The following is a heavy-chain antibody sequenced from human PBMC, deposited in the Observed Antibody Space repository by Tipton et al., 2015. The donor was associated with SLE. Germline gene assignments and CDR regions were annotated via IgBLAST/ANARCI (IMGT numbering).Heavy chain of an antibody. CDR1: GDSVSSTSVA. CDR3: ARGSNYGFDY. Sequence: TLSLTCAISGDSVSSTSVAWNWIRQSPSRGLEWLGRTYYRSKWYNDYAVSVKSRITVNPDTSKNQVSLQLNSVTPEDTAVYYCARGSNYGFDYWGQGTLVTVSS. J-gene: IGHJ4*02. V-gene: IGHV6-1*01. D-gene: IGHD3-10*01. CDR2: TYYRSKWYN.